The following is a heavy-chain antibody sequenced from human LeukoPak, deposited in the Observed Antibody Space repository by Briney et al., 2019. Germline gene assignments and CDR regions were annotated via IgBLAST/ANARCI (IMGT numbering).Heavy chain of an antibody. J-gene: IGHJ4*02. CDR3: LGYCSSTSCPRGSY. V-gene: IGHV4-39*01. D-gene: IGHD2-2*01. CDR2: IYYSGST. CDR1: GGPISSSSYY. Sequence: PSETLSPTCTVSGGPISSSSYYWGWIRQPPGKGLEWIGSIYYSGSTYYNPSLKSRVTISVDTSKNQFSLKLSSVTAADTAVYYCLGYCSSTSCPRGSYWGQGTLVTVSS.